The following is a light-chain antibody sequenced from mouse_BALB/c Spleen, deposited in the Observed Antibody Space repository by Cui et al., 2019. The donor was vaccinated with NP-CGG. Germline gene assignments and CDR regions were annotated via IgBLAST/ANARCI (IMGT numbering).Light chain of an antibody. CDR3: ALWYSNHWV. J-gene: IGLJ1*01. CDR2: GTN. Sequence: QAVVTQESAATTLPGDTVTLTCRSSTGAVTTSNYANWVQEKPDHLFTGLIGGTNNRAPGVPARFSGSLIGDKAALTITGAQTEDEAIYFCALWYSNHWVFGGGTKLTVL. V-gene: IGLV1*01. CDR1: TGAVTTSNY.